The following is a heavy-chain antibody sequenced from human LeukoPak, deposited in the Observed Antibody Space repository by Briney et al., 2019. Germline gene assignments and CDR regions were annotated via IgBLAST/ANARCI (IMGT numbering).Heavy chain of an antibody. CDR1: GGSISSGGYS. CDR2: IYHSGST. CDR3: ARTSIAARRANAFDI. D-gene: IGHD6-6*01. Sequence: SQTLSLTCAVSGGSISSGGYSWSWIRQPPGKGLEWIGYIYHSGSTYYNPSLKSRITISVDRSKNQFSLKLSSVTAADTAVYYCARTSIAARRANAFDIWGQGTMVTVSS. V-gene: IGHV4-30-2*01. J-gene: IGHJ3*02.